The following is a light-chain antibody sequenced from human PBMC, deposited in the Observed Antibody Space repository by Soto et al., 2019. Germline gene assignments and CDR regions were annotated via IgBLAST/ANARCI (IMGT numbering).Light chain of an antibody. J-gene: IGKJ4*01. V-gene: IGKV3-20*01. CDR2: GAS. CDR3: QQYGSSPLT. CDR1: QSFRSSY. Sequence: EIALTQSPGTLSLSPGERATLSCRASQSFRSSYLAWYQQKPGQAPRLLIYGASSRATGIPDRFSGSGSGTDFTLTISRLEPEDFAVYYCQQYGSSPLTFGGGTKVEIK.